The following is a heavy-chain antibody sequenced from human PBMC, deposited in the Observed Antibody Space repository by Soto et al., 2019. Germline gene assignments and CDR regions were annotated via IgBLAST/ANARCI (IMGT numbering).Heavy chain of an antibody. V-gene: IGHV4-59*01. D-gene: IGHD1-26*01. CDR1: GGSIRDYY. CDR2: IYKSGST. CDR3: ARDQNGSPHFDS. J-gene: IGHJ4*02. Sequence: QVQLQESGPGLVKPSETLSLTCSVSGGSIRDYYWSWIRQPPGRGLEWIGYIYKSGSTNYNPSLKSRVTISVDTSKNLFSLKLSSVTAADTAVYYCARDQNGSPHFDSWGQGTLVTVSS.